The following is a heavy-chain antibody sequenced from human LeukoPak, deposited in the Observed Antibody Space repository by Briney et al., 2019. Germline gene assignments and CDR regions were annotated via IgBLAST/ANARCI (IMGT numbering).Heavy chain of an antibody. CDR2: IDPSDSYT. V-gene: IGHV5-10-1*01. CDR1: GYSFTNYW. J-gene: IGHJ3*02. D-gene: IGHD6-19*01. Sequence: GESLKISCKAFGYSFTNYWIAWVRQMPGKGLEWMGRIDPSDSYTNYSPSFQGHVTISADKSISTAYLQWSSLKASDTAIYYCATSHAAGNGGWFGWAFDIWGQGTMVTAS. CDR3: ATSHAAGNGGWFGWAFDI.